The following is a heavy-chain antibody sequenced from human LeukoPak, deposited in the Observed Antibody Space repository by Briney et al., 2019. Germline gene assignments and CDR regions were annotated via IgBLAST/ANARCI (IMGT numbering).Heavy chain of an antibody. Sequence: PGGSLRLSYAASGFTFSSYAMSWVRQAPGKGLEWVSAISGSGGSTYYADSVKGRFTISRDNSKNTLYLQMNSLRAEDTAAYYCARIQLWLIRDYFDYWGQGTLVTVSS. J-gene: IGHJ4*02. CDR3: ARIQLWLIRDYFDY. D-gene: IGHD5-18*01. CDR1: GFTFSSYA. CDR2: ISGSGGST. V-gene: IGHV3-23*01.